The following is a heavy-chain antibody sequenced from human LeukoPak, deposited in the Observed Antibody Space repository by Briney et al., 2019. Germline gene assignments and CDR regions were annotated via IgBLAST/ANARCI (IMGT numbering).Heavy chain of an antibody. CDR3: ARGRSVVVPAARGSPDDYYYMDV. V-gene: IGHV4-34*01. CDR2: INHSGST. D-gene: IGHD2-2*01. Sequence: SETLSLTCAVYGGSFSGYYWSWIRQPPGKGLEWIGEINHSGSTNYNPSLKSRVTISVDTSKNQFSLKLSSVTAADTAVYYCARGRSVVVPAARGSPDDYYYMDVWGKGTTVTVSS. CDR1: GGSFSGYY. J-gene: IGHJ6*03.